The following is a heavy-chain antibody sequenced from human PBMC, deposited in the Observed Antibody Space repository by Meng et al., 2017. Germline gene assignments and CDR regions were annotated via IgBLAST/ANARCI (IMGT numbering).Heavy chain of an antibody. V-gene: IGHV3-21*01. CDR3: ARDNLDHRCSSTSCHSQIN. D-gene: IGHD2-2*01. CDR2: ISSSSSYI. CDR1: GFTFSSYS. Sequence: GESLKISCAASGFTFSSYSMNWVRQAPGKGLEWVSSISSSSSYIYYADSVKGRFTISRDNAKNSLYLQMNSLRAEDTAVYYCARDNLDHRCSSTSCHSQINWGQGTPVTVSS. J-gene: IGHJ4*02.